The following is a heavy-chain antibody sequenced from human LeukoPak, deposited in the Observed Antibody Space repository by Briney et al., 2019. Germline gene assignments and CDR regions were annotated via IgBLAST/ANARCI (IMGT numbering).Heavy chain of an antibody. J-gene: IGHJ4*02. Sequence: GGSLRLSCAASGFTVSSNYMSWVRQAPGKGLEWVSVIYSGGSTYYADSVKGRFTISRDNSKNTLYLQMNSLRAEDTAVYHCARLSDSSGYLGDFDYWGQGTLVTVSS. D-gene: IGHD3-22*01. CDR3: ARLSDSSGYLGDFDY. CDR2: IYSGGST. V-gene: IGHV3-53*01. CDR1: GFTVSSNY.